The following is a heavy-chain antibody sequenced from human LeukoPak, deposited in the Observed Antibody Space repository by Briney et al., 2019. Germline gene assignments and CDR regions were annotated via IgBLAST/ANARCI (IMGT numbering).Heavy chain of an antibody. Sequence: PSETLSLTCTVSSGAISGRRDYWGWIRQPPGKGLEWIASINYSGSTHYNPSLKSRVTISVDTSRNQFSLELRTATAADSAIYYCARNVSRGEPGGAFDIWGQGTMVTVSS. CDR1: SGAISGRRDY. D-gene: IGHD3-16*01. J-gene: IGHJ3*02. V-gene: IGHV4-39*01. CDR3: ARNVSRGEPGGAFDI. CDR2: INYSGST.